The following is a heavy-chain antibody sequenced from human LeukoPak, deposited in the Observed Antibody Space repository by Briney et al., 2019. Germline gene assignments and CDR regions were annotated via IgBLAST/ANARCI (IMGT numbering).Heavy chain of an antibody. CDR1: GFTFSSYA. V-gene: IGHV3-48*04. CDR2: ISRTSGTI. Sequence: GGSLRLSCAASGFTFSSYAMHWVRQAPGKGLEWISYISRTSGTIYYADSVRGRFTMSRDNAKNSLSLQLNSLRAEDTAVYYCARSGNNYGNFWFDYWGQGTLVTVSS. D-gene: IGHD5-18*01. CDR3: ARSGNNYGNFWFDY. J-gene: IGHJ4*02.